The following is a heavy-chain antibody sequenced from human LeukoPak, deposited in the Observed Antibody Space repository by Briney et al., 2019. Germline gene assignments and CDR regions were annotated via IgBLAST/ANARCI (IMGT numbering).Heavy chain of an antibody. CDR2: IYPGDSDT. Sequence: GESLKISCKGSGYTFTSNWINWVRQMPGKGLEWMGIIYPGDSDTRYSPSFQGQVTISADKSISTAYLQWSSLKASDTAMYYCARLGYDNYFDYWGQGTLVTVSS. CDR3: ARLGYDNYFDY. D-gene: IGHD5-12*01. V-gene: IGHV5-51*01. CDR1: GYTFTSNW. J-gene: IGHJ4*02.